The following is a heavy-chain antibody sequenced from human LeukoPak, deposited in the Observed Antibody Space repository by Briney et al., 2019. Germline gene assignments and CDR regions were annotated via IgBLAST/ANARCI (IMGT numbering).Heavy chain of an antibody. CDR2: ISGSGGST. J-gene: IGHJ4*02. Sequence: PGGSLRLSCAASGFTFSSYAMSWVRQAPGKGLEWVSAISGSGGSTYYADSVKGRFTISRDNSKNTLYLQMNSLRAEGTAVYYCAKGTGRGGTFFDYWGQGTLVTVSS. D-gene: IGHD1-26*01. CDR3: AKGTGRGGTFFDY. CDR1: GFTFSSYA. V-gene: IGHV3-23*01.